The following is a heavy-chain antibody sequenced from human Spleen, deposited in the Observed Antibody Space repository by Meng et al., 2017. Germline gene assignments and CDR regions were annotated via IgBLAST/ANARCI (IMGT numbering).Heavy chain of an antibody. CDR1: GYTITGYY. CDR2: IDPDSGGT. CDR3: AREYGGYEPFDY. Sequence: QVEVGASGAEVKTPGASVKVSCKTSGYTITGYYIHWVRQAPGQGLEWMGRIDPDSGGTNSAQKFQGRVTMTRDTSISTAYVELSSLRSDDTAVYYCAREYGGYEPFDYWGQGTLVTVSS. J-gene: IGHJ4*02. V-gene: IGHV1-2*06. D-gene: IGHD5-12*01.